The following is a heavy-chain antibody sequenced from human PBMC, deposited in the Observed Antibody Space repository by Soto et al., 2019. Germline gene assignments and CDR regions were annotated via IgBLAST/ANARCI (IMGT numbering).Heavy chain of an antibody. D-gene: IGHD3-9*01. J-gene: IGHJ4*02. CDR3: ARCVFLTRIGFYIDY. CDR1: GYTFTNYW. V-gene: IGHV5-51*01. Sequence: GESLKISCKGSGYTFTNYWIGWVRQMPGKGLEWMGIVYSSDSDARYTPSFQGRVTISADKSTSTAYLQWSRLEASDTAIYYCARCVFLTRIGFYIDYWGLGTLVTVSS. CDR2: VYSSDSDA.